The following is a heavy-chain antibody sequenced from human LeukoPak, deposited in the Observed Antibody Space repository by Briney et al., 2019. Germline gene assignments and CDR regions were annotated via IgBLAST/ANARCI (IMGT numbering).Heavy chain of an antibody. CDR3: ASHSSIAAALWFDP. V-gene: IGHV4-39*01. Sequence: PSETLSLTCTVSGGSISSSSYYWGWIRQPPGKGLEWIGSIYYSGSTYYNPSLKSRVTISVDTSKNQFSLKLSSVTAADTAVYYWASHSSIAAALWFDPWGQGTLVTVSS. CDR1: GGSISSSSYY. D-gene: IGHD6-13*01. J-gene: IGHJ5*02. CDR2: IYYSGST.